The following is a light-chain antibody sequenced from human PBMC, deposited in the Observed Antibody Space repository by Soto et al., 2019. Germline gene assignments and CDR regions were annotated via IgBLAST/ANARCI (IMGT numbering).Light chain of an antibody. V-gene: IGKV1D-12*01. Sequence: DIQMTQSPSSVSASVGDRVTITCRASQGIGTWLTWYQQKPGKAPKLLIYAASSLPSGVPSRFSGSGSGTDFTLTISSLHPEDFATYYCQQANSFLPLTFGGGTKVEIK. CDR3: QQANSFLPLT. CDR2: AAS. J-gene: IGKJ4*01. CDR1: QGIGTW.